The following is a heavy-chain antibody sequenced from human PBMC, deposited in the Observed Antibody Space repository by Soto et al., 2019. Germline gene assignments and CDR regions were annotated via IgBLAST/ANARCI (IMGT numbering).Heavy chain of an antibody. D-gene: IGHD2-8*02. Sequence: GGSLRLSCAASGFKFSTYWMSWVRQAPGKGLEWVSTILVGGSTHYEDSVKGRFTISRDTSKNTVYLQMNSLTAGDTAVYYCAKATATGGGAFEICGQGTMVTVSS. CDR2: ILVGGST. J-gene: IGHJ3*02. V-gene: IGHV3-23*01. CDR1: GFKFSTYW. CDR3: AKATATGGGAFEI.